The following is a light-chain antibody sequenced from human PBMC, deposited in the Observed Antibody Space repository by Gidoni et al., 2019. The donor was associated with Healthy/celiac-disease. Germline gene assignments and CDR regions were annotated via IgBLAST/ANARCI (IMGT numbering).Light chain of an antibody. Sequence: SASVGDRVTITCQASQDISNYLNWYQQKPGKAPKLLIYDASNLETGVPSRFSGSGAGTDFTFTISSLQPEDIATYYCQQYDNLPITFGQGTRLEIK. CDR3: QQYDNLPIT. V-gene: IGKV1-33*01. CDR2: DAS. CDR1: QDISNY. J-gene: IGKJ5*01.